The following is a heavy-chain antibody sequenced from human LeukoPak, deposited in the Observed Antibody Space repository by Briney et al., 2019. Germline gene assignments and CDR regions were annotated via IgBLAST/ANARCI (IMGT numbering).Heavy chain of an antibody. CDR2: IRHDGSET. Sequence: GGSLRLSCAASGFPFSSYWMSWVRQAPGKGLEWVANIRHDGSETYYVDSLKGRFTISRDNSKNTLYLQMNSLRAEDTAEYYCAKDSNGWYQRGSNYFDYWGQGTLVTVSS. V-gene: IGHV3-7*03. D-gene: IGHD6-19*01. J-gene: IGHJ4*02. CDR1: GFPFSSYW. CDR3: AKDSNGWYQRGSNYFDY.